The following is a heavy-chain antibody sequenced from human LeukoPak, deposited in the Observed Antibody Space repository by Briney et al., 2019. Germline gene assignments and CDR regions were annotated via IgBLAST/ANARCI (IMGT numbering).Heavy chain of an antibody. CDR1: GGSFSGYY. D-gene: IGHD6-6*01. CDR2: INHSGST. V-gene: IGHV4-34*01. J-gene: IGHJ4*02. Sequence: SETLSLTCAVYGGSFSGYYWSWIRQPPGKGLEWIGEINHSGSTNYNPSLKSRVTISVDTSKNQFSLKLSSVTAADTAVYYCARVRVRPIDYWGQGTLVTVSS. CDR3: ARVRVRPIDY.